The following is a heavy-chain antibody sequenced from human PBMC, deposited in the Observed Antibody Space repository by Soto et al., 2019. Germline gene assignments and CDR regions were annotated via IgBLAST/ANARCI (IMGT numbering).Heavy chain of an antibody. J-gene: IGHJ3*02. V-gene: IGHV4-59*01. CDR1: GGSISSYY. D-gene: IGHD3-10*01. CDR3: ASPTMVRSGVGAFDI. Sequence: QVQLQESGPGLVKPSETLSRTCTVSGGSISSYYWNWIRQPPGKGLEWIGYIYYSGSTNYNPSLKSRVTISVDTSKNQFSLKLSSVTAADTAVYYCASPTMVRSGVGAFDIWGQGTMVTVSS. CDR2: IYYSGST.